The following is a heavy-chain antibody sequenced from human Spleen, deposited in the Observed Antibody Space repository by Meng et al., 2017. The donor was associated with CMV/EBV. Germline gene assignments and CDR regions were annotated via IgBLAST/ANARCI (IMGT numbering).Heavy chain of an antibody. D-gene: IGHD6-6*01. CDR1: GYTFTSYG. CDR2: MNPNSGNT. J-gene: IGHJ4*02. CDR3: ARSGLSSSSPLDY. Sequence: ASVKVSCKASGYTFTSYGISWVRQAPGQGLEWMGWMNPNSGNTGYAQKFQGRVTITRNTSISTAYMELSSLRSEDTAVYYCARSGLSSSSPLDYWGQGTLVTVSS. V-gene: IGHV1-8*03.